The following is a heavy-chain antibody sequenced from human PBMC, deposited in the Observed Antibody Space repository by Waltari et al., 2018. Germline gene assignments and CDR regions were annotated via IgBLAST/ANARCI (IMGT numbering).Heavy chain of an antibody. CDR1: GGTIRGYY. J-gene: IGHJ4*02. CDR2: IGGSSGGT. Sequence: QVQLQESGPGLVKPSETLSIMCAVSGGTIRGYYWNWNSQIPGKGLEWIVYIGGSSGGTNYNPSLKSRVTISTDTSKNLFSLKLTSVTAADTAVYYCARINNSWLRGGFDYWGQGVLVTVSS. CDR3: ARINNSWLRGGFDY. V-gene: IGHV4-59*12. D-gene: IGHD6-13*01.